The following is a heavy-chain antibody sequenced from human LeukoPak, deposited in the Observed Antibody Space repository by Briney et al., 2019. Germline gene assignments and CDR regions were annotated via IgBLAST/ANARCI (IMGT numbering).Heavy chain of an antibody. CDR3: ARDSGLRHYYYYYMDV. Sequence: ASVKVSCKSFGYTFTSNYMHWVRQAPGQGPEWMGVISPSGASTTYAQTFQGRVTMTRDTSISTAYMELSRLRSDDTAVYYCARDSGLRHYYYYYMDVWGKGTTVTISS. D-gene: IGHD5-12*01. J-gene: IGHJ6*03. CDR1: GYTFTSNY. V-gene: IGHV1-46*01. CDR2: ISPSGAST.